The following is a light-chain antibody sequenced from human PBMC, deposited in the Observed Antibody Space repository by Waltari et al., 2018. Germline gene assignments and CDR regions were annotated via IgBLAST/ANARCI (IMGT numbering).Light chain of an antibody. CDR2: GTS. V-gene: IGKV3-20*01. CDR1: QSLSSIY. Sequence: EIVLTQSPGTLSLSPGERATLSCRASQSLSSIYLAWYQQKPGQAPRLIIYGTSSRATGIPDRFSGSGSGTDFTLTISRLEAEDFAVYYCQQFDSSPGTFGQGTKVEIK. J-gene: IGKJ1*01. CDR3: QQFDSSPGT.